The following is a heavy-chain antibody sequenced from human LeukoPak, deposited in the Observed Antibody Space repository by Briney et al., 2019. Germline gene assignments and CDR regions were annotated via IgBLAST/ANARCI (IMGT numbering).Heavy chain of an antibody. CDR1: GESISGFY. Sequence: SETLSPTCTVSGESISGFYWTWIRQPPGKGLEWIGHIYYSGSTNYNPSLKSRVTISVDTSKNQFSLKLSSVTAADTAVYYCARGVVIAPQTFDYWGQGTLVTVSS. CDR3: ARGVVIAPQTFDY. CDR2: IYYSGST. V-gene: IGHV4-59*01. J-gene: IGHJ4*02. D-gene: IGHD2-21*01.